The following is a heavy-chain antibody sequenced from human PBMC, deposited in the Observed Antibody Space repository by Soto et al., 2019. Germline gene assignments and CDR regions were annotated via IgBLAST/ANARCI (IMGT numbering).Heavy chain of an antibody. D-gene: IGHD1-26*01. CDR3: AKVPGAAPIRRPFDY. CDR2: ISGSGDTT. CDR1: GFTFSSCA. J-gene: IGHJ4*01. Sequence: GGSLRLSCAASGFTFSSCAMSWVRQAPGMGLDWVSTISGSGDTTYYADSVKGRFTISRDNSKNTLYLQMNSLRAEDTAVYYCAKVPGAAPIRRPFDYWGQGSLVTVSS. V-gene: IGHV3-23*01.